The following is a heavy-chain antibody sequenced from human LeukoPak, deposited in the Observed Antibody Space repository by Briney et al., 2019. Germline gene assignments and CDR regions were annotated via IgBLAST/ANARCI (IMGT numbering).Heavy chain of an antibody. V-gene: IGHV3-23*01. J-gene: IGHJ4*02. Sequence: GGSLRLSCVTSGFTFSAYGISWVRRAPGKGLEWVSGISGSGAKTYYADSVKGRFTISRDTSKNTLYLQMNSLSAGDTAVYYCARGDAYNFFDSWGQGTLVTVSS. CDR1: GFTFSAYG. CDR2: ISGSGAKT. CDR3: ARGDAYNFFDS. D-gene: IGHD1-1*01.